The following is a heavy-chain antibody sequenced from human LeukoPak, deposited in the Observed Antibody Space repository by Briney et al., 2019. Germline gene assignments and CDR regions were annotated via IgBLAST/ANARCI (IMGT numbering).Heavy chain of an antibody. CDR1: GFTVSTNY. J-gene: IGHJ4*02. D-gene: IGHD3-10*01. V-gene: IGHV3-53*01. CDR2: LYSGGST. Sequence: PGGSLRLSCAASGFTVSTNYMSWLRQGPGKGLECVSVLYSGGSTNYADSVKGRFTISRDNSKNTLYLQMNSLRVEDTAVYYCARPHGSGSYGAFDHWGQGTLVTVSS. CDR3: ARPHGSGSYGAFDH.